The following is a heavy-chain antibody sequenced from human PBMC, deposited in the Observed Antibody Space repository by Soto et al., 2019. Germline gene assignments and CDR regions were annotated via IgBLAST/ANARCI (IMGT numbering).Heavy chain of an antibody. CDR1: GGSISSGDYY. D-gene: IGHD1-26*01. CDR3: ARGTDTRDRFDP. CDR2: IYYSGST. V-gene: IGHV4-30-4*01. J-gene: IGHJ5*02. Sequence: SETLSLTCTVSGGSISSGDYYWSWIRQPPGKGLEWIGYIYYSGSTYYNPSLKSRVTISVDTSKNQFSLKLSSVTAADTAVYYCARGTDTRDRFDPWGQGTLVTVSS.